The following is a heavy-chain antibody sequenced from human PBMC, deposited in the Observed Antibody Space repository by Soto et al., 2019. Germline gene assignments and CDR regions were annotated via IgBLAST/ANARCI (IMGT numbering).Heavy chain of an antibody. Sequence: QVQLVESGGGVVQPGRSLRLSCAASGFTFSSYGMHWVRQAPGKGLEWVAVISYDGSNKYYADSVKGRFTISRDNSKNTLYLQMNSLRAEDTAVYYCAKEDTGERGTVSTPFDYWGQGTLVTVSS. CDR3: AKEDTGERGTVSTPFDY. D-gene: IGHD4-17*01. V-gene: IGHV3-30*18. J-gene: IGHJ4*02. CDR2: ISYDGSNK. CDR1: GFTFSSYG.